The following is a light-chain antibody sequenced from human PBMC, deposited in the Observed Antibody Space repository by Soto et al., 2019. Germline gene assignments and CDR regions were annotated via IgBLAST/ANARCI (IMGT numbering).Light chain of an antibody. CDR2: EVS. CDR1: SSDVGGYNY. CDR3: SSYTSSITRV. J-gene: IGLJ1*01. V-gene: IGLV2-14*01. Sequence: QSALTQPASVSGSPGQSITISCTGTSSDVGGYNYVSWYQQHPGKAPKLMIYEVSNRPSGVSNRFSGSKSDNTASLTISGLQADDEADYYCSSYTSSITRVFGTGTKLTVL.